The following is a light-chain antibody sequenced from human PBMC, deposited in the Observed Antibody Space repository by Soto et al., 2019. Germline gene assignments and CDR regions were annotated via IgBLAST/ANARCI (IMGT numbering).Light chain of an antibody. V-gene: IGLV2-14*01. CDR2: EVS. CDR1: SSDVGGYDY. Sequence: QSVLTQPASVSGSPGQSITISCTGTSSDVGGYDYVSWYQLHPGKAPKLMVFEVSNRPSGVSYRFSGSKSGNTASLTISGLQAEDEADYYCGSITRSSTSVFGTGTKVTVL. J-gene: IGLJ1*01. CDR3: GSITRSSTSV.